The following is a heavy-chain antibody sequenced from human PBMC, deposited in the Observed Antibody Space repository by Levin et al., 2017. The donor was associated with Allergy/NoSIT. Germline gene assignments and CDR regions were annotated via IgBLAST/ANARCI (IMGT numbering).Heavy chain of an antibody. Sequence: PGGSLRLSCAASGFTFSSYAMHWVRQAPGKGLEWVAVISYDGSNKYYADSVKGRFTISRDNSKNTLYLQMNSLRAEDTAVYYCARDLNLGSRTYYYYYGMDGWGQGTTVTVSS. CDR3: ARDLNLGSRTYYYYYGMDG. J-gene: IGHJ6*02. CDR2: ISYDGSNK. CDR1: GFTFSSYA. D-gene: IGHD6-13*01. V-gene: IGHV3-30*04.